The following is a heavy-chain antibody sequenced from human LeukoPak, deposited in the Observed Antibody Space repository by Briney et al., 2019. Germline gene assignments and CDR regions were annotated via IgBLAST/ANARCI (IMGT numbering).Heavy chain of an antibody. V-gene: IGHV4-38-2*02. CDR3: ARGGRTYYYGSGSPESLDY. CDR1: GYSISSGYY. Sequence: SETLSLTCTVSGYSISSGYYWGWIRQPPGKGLEWIGSIYHSGSTYYNPSLKSRVTISVDTSKNQFSLKLSSVTAADTAVYYCARGGRTYYYGSGSPESLDYWGQGTLVTVSS. CDR2: IYHSGST. J-gene: IGHJ4*02. D-gene: IGHD3-10*01.